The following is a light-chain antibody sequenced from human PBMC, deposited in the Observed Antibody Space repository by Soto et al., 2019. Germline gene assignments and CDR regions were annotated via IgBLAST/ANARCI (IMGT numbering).Light chain of an antibody. Sequence: PRSLAGSPGQSVPISCTGTSSDVGDYDYVSWYQQHPGKAPKLMIYDVSKRPSGVPDRFSGSKSGNTASLTISGLQAEDEADYYCCSYAGSYTYVFGTGTQVTVL. CDR2: DVS. CDR1: SSDVGDYDY. V-gene: IGLV2-11*01. J-gene: IGLJ1*01. CDR3: CSYAGSYTYV.